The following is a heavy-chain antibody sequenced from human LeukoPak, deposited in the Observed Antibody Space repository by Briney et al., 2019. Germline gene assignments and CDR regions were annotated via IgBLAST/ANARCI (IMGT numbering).Heavy chain of an antibody. CDR2: ISGDADST. CDR3: AKDIYRGLDMATRPDY. D-gene: IGHD5-24*01. V-gene: IGHV3-43*02. Sequence: GGSLRLSCAASGFTFDDYVMHWVRQAPGKGLEWVSLISGDADSTYYADSVKGRFTISRDDSKNSLYLQMNSLRTEDTALYYCAKDIYRGLDMATRPDYWGQGTLVTVSS. J-gene: IGHJ4*02. CDR1: GFTFDDYV.